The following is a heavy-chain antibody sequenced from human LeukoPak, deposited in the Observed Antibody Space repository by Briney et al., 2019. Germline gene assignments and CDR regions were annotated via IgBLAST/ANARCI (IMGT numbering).Heavy chain of an antibody. J-gene: IGHJ4*02. D-gene: IGHD2-8*01. CDR1: GYSFTDYY. Sequence: ASVKVSCKASGYSFTDYYMHWVRQAPGRGLEWMGWFNPNSGGRNYAPKFHGRVTLTRDTSIRTAYMELSRLRPDDTAVYYCARGEMGLYFDYWGQGTLVTVSS. V-gene: IGHV1-2*02. CDR3: ARGEMGLYFDY. CDR2: FNPNSGGR.